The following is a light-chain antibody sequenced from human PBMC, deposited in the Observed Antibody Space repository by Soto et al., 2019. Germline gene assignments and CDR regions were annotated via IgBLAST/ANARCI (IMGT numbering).Light chain of an antibody. J-gene: IGLJ1*01. V-gene: IGLV2-8*01. CDR2: EVS. CDR3: SSYTGSNNPYV. Sequence: QSVLTQHPSASGSPGQSVTISCTGTSSDVGRYNYVSWYQQHPGKAPKLMIYEVSKRPSGVPDRFSGSKSGNTASLTVSGLQVEDEAEYYCSSYTGSNNPYVFGAGTKVTVL. CDR1: SSDVGRYNY.